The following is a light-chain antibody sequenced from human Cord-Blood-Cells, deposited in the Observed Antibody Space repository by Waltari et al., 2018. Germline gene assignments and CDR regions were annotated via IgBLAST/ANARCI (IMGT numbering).Light chain of an antibody. Sequence: SYELSPPPSVSVSPGLTARLTWSGGALPKKDAYCYQQKSGQAPVLVFYENSKRPSGIPERFSGSSSGTMATLTISGAQVEDEADYYCYSTDSSGNHRVFGGGTKLTVL. CDR3: YSTDSSGNHRV. V-gene: IGLV3-10*01. CDR2: ENS. J-gene: IGLJ3*02. CDR1: ALPKKD.